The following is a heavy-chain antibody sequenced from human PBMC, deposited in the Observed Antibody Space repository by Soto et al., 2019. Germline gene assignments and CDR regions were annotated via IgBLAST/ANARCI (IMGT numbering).Heavy chain of an antibody. V-gene: IGHV3-30-3*01. J-gene: IGHJ4*02. CDR2: ISYDGSNK. CDR1: GFTFSSYA. Sequence: QVQLVESGGGVVQPGRSLRLSCAASGFTFSSYAMHWVRQAPGKGLEWVAVISYDGSNKYYADSVKGRFTISRDNSKNTLYLQMNSLRAEDTAVYYCARKVDTAMATDYWGQGTLVTVSS. CDR3: ARKVDTAMATDY. D-gene: IGHD5-18*01.